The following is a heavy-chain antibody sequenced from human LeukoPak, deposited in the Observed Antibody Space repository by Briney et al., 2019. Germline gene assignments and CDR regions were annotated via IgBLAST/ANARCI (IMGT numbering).Heavy chain of an antibody. J-gene: IGHJ5*02. CDR3: ARVISYGGDDP. CDR1: GYTFTSYG. Sequence: ASVKVSCKASGYTFTSYGISWVRQAPGQGLEWMGWISAYNGNTNYAQKLQGRVTMTTYTSTSTAYMKLRSLRSDDAAVYYCARVISYGGDDPWGQRTLVTVSS. V-gene: IGHV1-18*01. CDR2: ISAYNGNT. D-gene: IGHD4-23*01.